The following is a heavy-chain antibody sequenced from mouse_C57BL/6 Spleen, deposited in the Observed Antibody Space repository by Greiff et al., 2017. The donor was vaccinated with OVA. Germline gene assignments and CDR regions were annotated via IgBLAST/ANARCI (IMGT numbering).Heavy chain of an antibody. V-gene: IGHV1-26*01. D-gene: IGHD2-4*01. CDR3: ASRPYYDYDAWFAY. CDR1: GYTFTDYY. J-gene: IGHJ3*01. CDR2: INPNNGGT. Sequence: EVQLQQSGPELVKPGASVKISCKASGYTFTDYYMNWVKQSHGKSLEWIGDINPNNGGTSYNQKFKGKATLTVDKSSSTAYMELRSLTSEDSAVYYCASRPYYDYDAWFAYWGQGTLVTVSA.